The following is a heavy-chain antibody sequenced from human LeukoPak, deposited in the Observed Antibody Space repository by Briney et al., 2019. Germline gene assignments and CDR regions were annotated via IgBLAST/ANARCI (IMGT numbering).Heavy chain of an antibody. Sequence: GASVKVSCKASGYTFTTLDINWVRQATGQGLEWMGGIIPIFGTANYAQKFQGRVTITTDESTSTAYMELSSLRSEDTAVYYCARDYLPNRVKYSSSWYLKYNWFDPWGQGTLVTVSS. CDR1: GYTFTTLD. J-gene: IGHJ5*02. CDR2: IIPIFGTA. V-gene: IGHV1-69*05. CDR3: ARDYLPNRVKYSSSWYLKYNWFDP. D-gene: IGHD6-13*01.